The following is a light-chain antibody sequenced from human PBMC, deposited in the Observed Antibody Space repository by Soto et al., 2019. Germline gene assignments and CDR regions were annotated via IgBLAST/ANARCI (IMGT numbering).Light chain of an antibody. V-gene: IGKV3-20*01. J-gene: IGKJ5*01. Sequence: EIVMTPSPATLSVSPGESDTLSGRASQSVSSNLAWYQQKPGQAPRLLIYDASNRATGIPDRFSGSGSGTDFTLTIRRLEPEDLAVYYCQQHGSSPLITVGQGTRLEIK. CDR2: DAS. CDR1: QSVSSN. CDR3: QQHGSSPLIT.